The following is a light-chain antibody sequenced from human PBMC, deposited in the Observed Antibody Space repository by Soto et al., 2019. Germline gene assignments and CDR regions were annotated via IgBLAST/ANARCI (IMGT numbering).Light chain of an antibody. CDR1: QSVSSNH. Sequence: DIVLTQSPGTLSLSPGERATLNCRASQSVSSNHLAWYQQKPGQAPRLLIYGGSSRATGIPVRLSGSGSETNFTLTITRLEPEDFAIYYCQQYSSSRTFGQGTKVDI. J-gene: IGKJ1*01. V-gene: IGKV3-20*01. CDR2: GGS. CDR3: QQYSSSRT.